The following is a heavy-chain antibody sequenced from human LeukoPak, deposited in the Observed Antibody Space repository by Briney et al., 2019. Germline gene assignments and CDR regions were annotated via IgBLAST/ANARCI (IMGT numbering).Heavy chain of an antibody. D-gene: IGHD3-22*01. J-gene: IGHJ4*02. CDR3: ARDTDYYDSSGYYHPFDY. Sequence: ASVKVSCKASGYTFTSYYMHWVRQAPGQGLEWMGIINPSGGSTSYAQKFQGRVTMTRDTSTSTVYMELSSLRSEDTAVYYCARDTDYYDSSGYYHPFDYWGEGTLVTVSP. CDR2: INPSGGST. V-gene: IGHV1-46*01. CDR1: GYTFTSYY.